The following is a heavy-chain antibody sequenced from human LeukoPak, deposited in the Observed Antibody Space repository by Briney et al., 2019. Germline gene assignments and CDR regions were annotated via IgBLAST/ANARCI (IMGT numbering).Heavy chain of an antibody. Sequence: GGSLRLSCAASGFTFSSYGMHWVRQAPGKGLKGVAVIWYDGSNKYYADSVKGRFTISRDNSKNTLYLQMNSLRAEDTAVYYCARDSGGSSGYYLRYWGQGTLVTVSS. CDR2: IWYDGSNK. CDR1: GFTFSSYG. V-gene: IGHV3-33*01. J-gene: IGHJ4*02. D-gene: IGHD3-22*01. CDR3: ARDSGGSSGYYLRY.